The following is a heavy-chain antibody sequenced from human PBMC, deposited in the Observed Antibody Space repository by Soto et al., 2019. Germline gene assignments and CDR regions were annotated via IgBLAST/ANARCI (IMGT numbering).Heavy chain of an antibody. CDR3: AKARCSTSNCYVPDY. J-gene: IGHJ4*02. D-gene: IGHD2-2*01. Sequence: PGGSLRLSCAASGFTFSTYTMSWVRRAPGKGLEWVSAISGSGGSPSYADSVQGRFTISRDNPKKTLYLQMNSLRAEDTAVYYCAKARCSTSNCYVPDYWGKGTLVTSPQ. V-gene: IGHV3-23*01. CDR1: GFTFSTYT. CDR2: ISGSGGSP.